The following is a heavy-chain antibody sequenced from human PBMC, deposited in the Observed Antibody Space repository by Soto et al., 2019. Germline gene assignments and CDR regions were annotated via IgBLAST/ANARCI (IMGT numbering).Heavy chain of an antibody. CDR3: ARGDTPMITGMDSFDI. V-gene: IGHV3-7*01. D-gene: IGHD5-18*01. CDR2: IKQDGTEK. Sequence: RVSCAAAEGNCSRHGMNWISQDQGKGLEWVANIKQDGTEKNYVDSVKGRFTISRDNARNSLYLQMDSLRAEDTAVYLCARGDTPMITGMDSFDIWVQGTMVTVSS. J-gene: IGHJ3*02. CDR1: EGNCSRHG.